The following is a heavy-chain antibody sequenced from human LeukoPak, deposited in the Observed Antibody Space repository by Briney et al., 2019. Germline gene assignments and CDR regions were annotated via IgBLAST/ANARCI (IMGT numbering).Heavy chain of an antibody. CDR2: ISSCSSYT. D-gene: IGHD2-2*01. J-gene: IGHJ4*02. CDR3: ARDIAGVSSSTSLYYFDY. V-gene: IGHV3-11*06. Sequence: GGSLRLSCAASGFTFSDYYMSWIRQAPGKGLEWVSYISSCSSYTNYADSVKGRFTISRDNAKNSLYLQMNSLRAEDTAVYYCARDIAGVSSSTSLYYFDYWGQGTLVTVSS. CDR1: GFTFSDYY.